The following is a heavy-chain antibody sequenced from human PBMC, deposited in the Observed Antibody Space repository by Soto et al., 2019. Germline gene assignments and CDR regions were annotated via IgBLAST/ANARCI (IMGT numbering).Heavy chain of an antibody. CDR3: ATAPLLRGVTNWFDP. V-gene: IGHV4-38-2*01. CDR1: GYSISSGYY. D-gene: IGHD3-10*01. J-gene: IGHJ5*02. CDR2: IYHSGST. Sequence: SETLSLTCAVSGYSISSGYYWGWIRQPPGKGLEWIGSIYHSGSTYYNPSLKSRVTISVDTSKNQFSLKLSSVTAADTAVYYCATAPLLRGVTNWFDPWGQGTLVTVS.